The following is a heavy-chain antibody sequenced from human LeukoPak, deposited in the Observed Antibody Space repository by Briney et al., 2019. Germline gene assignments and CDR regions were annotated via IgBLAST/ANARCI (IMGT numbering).Heavy chain of an antibody. CDR3: AREGRGWPTLDY. CDR1: GGSISSSSYY. J-gene: IGHJ4*02. CDR2: IYYSGST. D-gene: IGHD6-19*01. V-gene: IGHV4-39*07. Sequence: PSETLSLTCTVSGGSISSSSYYWGWIRQPPGKGLEWIGSIYYSGSTYYNPSLKSRVTISVDTSKNQFSLKLSSVTAADTAVYYCAREGRGWPTLDYWGQGTLVTVSS.